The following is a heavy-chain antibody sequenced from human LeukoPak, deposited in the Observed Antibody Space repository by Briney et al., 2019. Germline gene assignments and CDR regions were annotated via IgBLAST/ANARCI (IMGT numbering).Heavy chain of an antibody. CDR3: ARVAVAPEWFDP. V-gene: IGHV4-59*08. Sequence: SETLSLTCTVSGGSISSYYWSWIRQPPGKGLEWIGYIYYSGSTNYNPSLKSRVTISVDTSKNQFSLKLSSVTAADTAVYYCARVAVAPEWFDPWGQGTLVTVSS. CDR2: IYYSGST. CDR1: GGSISSYY. D-gene: IGHD6-19*01. J-gene: IGHJ5*02.